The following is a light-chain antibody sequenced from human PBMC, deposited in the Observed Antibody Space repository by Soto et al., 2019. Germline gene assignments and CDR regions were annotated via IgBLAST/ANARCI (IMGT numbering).Light chain of an antibody. CDR1: SSDVGGYNY. Sequence: QSALTQPASVSGSPGQSITISCTGTSSDVGGYNYISWYQQHPGKAPKFIIYDVRNRPPGVSNRFSGSRSGNTASLTISGLQAEDEADYYCSSYTSSNTVIFGGGTQLTVL. J-gene: IGLJ2*01. V-gene: IGLV2-14*03. CDR2: DVR. CDR3: SSYTSSNTVI.